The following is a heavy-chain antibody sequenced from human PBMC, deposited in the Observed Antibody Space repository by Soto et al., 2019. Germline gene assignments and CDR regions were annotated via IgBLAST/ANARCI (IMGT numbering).Heavy chain of an antibody. Sequence: SETLSRTCTGSGGSISSYYWSWIRQPPGKGLEWIGYIYYSGSTNYNPSLKSRVTISVDTSKNQFSLKLSSVTAADTAVYYCAGDDSSGLSFDYWGQRTLVPVSS. V-gene: IGHV4-59*01. CDR1: GGSISSYY. J-gene: IGHJ4*02. D-gene: IGHD3-22*01. CDR3: AGDDSSGLSFDY. CDR2: IYYSGST.